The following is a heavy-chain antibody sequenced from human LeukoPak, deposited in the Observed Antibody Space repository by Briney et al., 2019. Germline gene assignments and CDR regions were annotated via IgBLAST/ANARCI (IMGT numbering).Heavy chain of an antibody. V-gene: IGHV3-53*01. CDR3: ARTRGSHPSPFDS. D-gene: IGHD3-10*01. CDR1: GFTVSHYY. Sequence: GGSLRLSCAASGFTVSHYYMTWVRQAPGKGLECVSVIYSGGSTYSADSVKGRFTISRDNSRNMVYLQMSSPRAEDTAVYYCARTRGSHPSPFDSWGQGTLVTVSS. CDR2: IYSGGST. J-gene: IGHJ4*02.